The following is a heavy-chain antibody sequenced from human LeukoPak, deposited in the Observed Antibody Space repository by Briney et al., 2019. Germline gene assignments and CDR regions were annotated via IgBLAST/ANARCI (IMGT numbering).Heavy chain of an antibody. V-gene: IGHV3-23*01. J-gene: IGHJ4*02. CDR1: GFAFSSYA. CDR2: ISGSGGST. D-gene: IGHD5-18*01. CDR3: AKESGYSYGYFDY. Sequence: GGSLRLSCAASGFAFSSYAMSWVRQAPGKGLEWVSAISGSGGSTYYADSAKGRFTISRDNSKNTLYLQMNSLRAEDTAVYYCAKESGYSYGYFDYWGQGTLVTVSS.